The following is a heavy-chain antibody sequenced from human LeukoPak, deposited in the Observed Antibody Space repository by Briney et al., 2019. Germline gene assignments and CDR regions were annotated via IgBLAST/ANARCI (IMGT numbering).Heavy chain of an antibody. Sequence: SVKVSCKASGGTFSSYAISWVRQAPGQGLEWMGGNIPIFGTANYAQKFQGRVTITADESTSTAYMELSSLRSEDTAVYYCARDPAYGSGSYHPSYYGMDVWGQGTTVTVSS. CDR3: ARDPAYGSGSYHPSYYGMDV. V-gene: IGHV1-69*13. D-gene: IGHD3-10*01. CDR2: NIPIFGTA. CDR1: GGTFSSYA. J-gene: IGHJ6*02.